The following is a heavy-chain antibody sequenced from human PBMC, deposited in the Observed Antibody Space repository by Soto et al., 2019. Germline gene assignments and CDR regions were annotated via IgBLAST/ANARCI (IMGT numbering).Heavy chain of an antibody. V-gene: IGHV3-74*01. CDR3: ARGRSRDGDYGNLFDP. D-gene: IGHD4-17*01. CDR1: GFTFSSYW. J-gene: IGHJ5*02. Sequence: EVQLVESGGGLVQPGGSLRLSCAASGFTFSSYWMHWVRQAPGKGLVWVSRINSDGSSASYADSVQGRFTISRDNAKNTLYLQMNSLRAEDTAVYYCARGRSRDGDYGNLFDPWGQGTLVTVS. CDR2: INSDGSSA.